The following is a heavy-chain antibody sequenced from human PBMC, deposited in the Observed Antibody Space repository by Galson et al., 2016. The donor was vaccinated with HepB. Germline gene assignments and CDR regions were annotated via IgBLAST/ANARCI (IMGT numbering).Heavy chain of an antibody. Sequence: SLRLSCAASGLSFDDYAMHWVRQRPGKGLEWAASLNWNSGNIAYGDSVKGRFTISRDNANNSLFLQMNSLRGEDTALYYCAKDMHSNYGGNSEVGYYYGMDVWGQGTTVTVSS. CDR1: GLSFDDYA. J-gene: IGHJ6*02. CDR2: LNWNSGNI. V-gene: IGHV3-9*01. D-gene: IGHD4-23*01. CDR3: AKDMHSNYGGNSEVGYYYGMDV.